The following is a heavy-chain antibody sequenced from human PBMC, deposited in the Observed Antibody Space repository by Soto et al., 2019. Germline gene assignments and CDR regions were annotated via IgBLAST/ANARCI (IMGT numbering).Heavy chain of an antibody. CDR1: GGSISSGGYS. V-gene: IGHV4-30-2*01. D-gene: IGHD2-21*01. J-gene: IGHJ4*02. CDR3: ERADGAVIRY. CDR2: IYHSGST. Sequence: SETLSLTCAVSGGSISSGGYSWSWIRQPPGKGLEWIGYIYHSGSTYYNPSLKSRVTISVDRSKNQFSLKLSSVTAADTAVYYCERADGAVIRYWGQGTLVTVSS.